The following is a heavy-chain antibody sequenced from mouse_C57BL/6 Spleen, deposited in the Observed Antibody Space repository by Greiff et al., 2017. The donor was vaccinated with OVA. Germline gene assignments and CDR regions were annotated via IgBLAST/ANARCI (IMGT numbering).Heavy chain of an antibody. J-gene: IGHJ3*01. V-gene: IGHV6-6*01. D-gene: IGHD1-1*01. Sequence: EVKLQESGGGLVQPGGSMKLSCAASGFTFSDAWMDWVRQSPEKGLEWVAEIRNKANNHATYYAESVKGRFTISRDDSKSSVYLQMNSLRAEDTGIYYCTRNYGSRLPFAYWGQGTLVTVSA. CDR3: TRNYGSRLPFAY. CDR2: IRNKANNHAT. CDR1: GFTFSDAW.